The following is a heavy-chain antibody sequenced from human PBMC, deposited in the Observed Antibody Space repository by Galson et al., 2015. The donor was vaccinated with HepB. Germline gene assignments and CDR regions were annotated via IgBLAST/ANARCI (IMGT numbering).Heavy chain of an antibody. V-gene: IGHV4-34*01. CDR1: GGSFSGYY. J-gene: IGHJ4*02. Sequence: LSLTCAVYGGSFSGYYWSWIRQPPGKGLEWIGEINHSGSTNYNPSLKSRVTISVDTSKNQFSLKLSSVTAADTAVYYCARVLRGRGAATVDYWGQGTLVTVSS. D-gene: IGHD3-3*01. CDR3: ARVLRGRGAATVDY. CDR2: INHSGST.